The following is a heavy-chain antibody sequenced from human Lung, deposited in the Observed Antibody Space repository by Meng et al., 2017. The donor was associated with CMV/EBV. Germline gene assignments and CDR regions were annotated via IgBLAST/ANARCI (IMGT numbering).Heavy chain of an antibody. CDR1: GYTLTNYY. Sequence: SVXVSXXASGYTLTNYYIHWVRQAPGQGLEWMGIINPSDNTTIYAQKLQGRVTMTRDTSTSTVYMELSSLRSDDTALYYFARDLGYSSSWYFQYYFDCWGQGXLVTVSS. V-gene: IGHV1-46*01. D-gene: IGHD6-13*01. CDR2: INPSDNTT. CDR3: ARDLGYSSSWYFQYYFDC. J-gene: IGHJ4*02.